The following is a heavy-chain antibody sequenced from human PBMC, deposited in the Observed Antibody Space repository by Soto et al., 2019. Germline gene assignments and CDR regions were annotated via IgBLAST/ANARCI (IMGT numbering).Heavy chain of an antibody. Sequence: SETLSLTCTVSGGSISSYYWSWIRQPPGKGLEWIGYIYYSGSTNYNPSRKSRVTISVDTSKNQFSLRLGSVTAADTAVYYCARLTEGYCSGGSCPPNEYYYYYMDVWGKGTTVTVSS. CDR3: ARLTEGYCSGGSCPPNEYYYYYMDV. D-gene: IGHD2-15*01. J-gene: IGHJ6*03. CDR2: IYYSGST. CDR1: GGSISSYY. V-gene: IGHV4-59*01.